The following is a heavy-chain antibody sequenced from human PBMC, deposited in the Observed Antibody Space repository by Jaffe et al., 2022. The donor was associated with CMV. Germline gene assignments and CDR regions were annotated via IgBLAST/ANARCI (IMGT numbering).Heavy chain of an antibody. D-gene: IGHD6-19*01. Sequence: EVQLVESGGGLVQPGGSLRLSCAASGFTFSSYAMSWVRQAPGKGLEWVSAISGSGGSTYYADSVKGRFTISRDNSKNTLYLQMNSLRAEDTAVYYCAKNYYLADSSGWYSANYAFDIWGQGTMVTVSS. CDR1: GFTFSSYA. CDR3: AKNYYLADSSGWYSANYAFDI. V-gene: IGHV3-23*04. CDR2: ISGSGGST. J-gene: IGHJ3*02.